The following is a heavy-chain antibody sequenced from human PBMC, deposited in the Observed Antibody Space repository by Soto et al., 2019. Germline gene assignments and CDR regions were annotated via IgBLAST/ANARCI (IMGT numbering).Heavy chain of an antibody. CDR1: GGSISSSSYY. CDR3: AKDAFWGDGDSACRFDY. CDR2: IYYSGSI. J-gene: IGHJ4*02. V-gene: IGHV4-39*02. Sequence: PSETLSLTCSVSGGSISSSSYYWGWIRQPPGKGLEWIGSIYYSGSIYYNPSLKSRVTISVDNSKNTLYLQMNSLRAEDTAVYYCAKDAFWGDGDSACRFDYWGQGTLVTVSS. D-gene: IGHD4-17*01.